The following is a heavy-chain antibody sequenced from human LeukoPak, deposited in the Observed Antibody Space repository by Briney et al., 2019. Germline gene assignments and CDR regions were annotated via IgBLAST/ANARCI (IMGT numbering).Heavy chain of an antibody. Sequence: GGSLRLSCAASGFTFSSYSMNWVRQAPGKGLEWVSSISSSSSYIYYADSVKGRFTISRDNAKNSLYLQMNSLRAEDTAVYYCASGGSYYDSSGYSSDCWGQGTLVTVSS. CDR3: ASGGSYYDSSGYSSDC. J-gene: IGHJ4*02. D-gene: IGHD3-22*01. V-gene: IGHV3-21*01. CDR1: GFTFSSYS. CDR2: ISSSSSYI.